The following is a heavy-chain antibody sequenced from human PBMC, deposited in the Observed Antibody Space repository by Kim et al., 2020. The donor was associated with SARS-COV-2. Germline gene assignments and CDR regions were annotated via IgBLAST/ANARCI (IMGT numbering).Heavy chain of an antibody. CDR2: IGSGGGPK. CDR1: AFTFSSYN. Sequence: LSLTCAASAFTFSSYNMDWVRQAPGKGLEWVAYIGSGGGPKYYADSVKSRFTISRDNAKNSVYLQANSLRAEDTAVYYCTREDFRGLDSWGQGALVIVSS. CDR3: TREDFRGLDS. D-gene: IGHD3-3*01. V-gene: IGHV3-48*04. J-gene: IGHJ4*02.